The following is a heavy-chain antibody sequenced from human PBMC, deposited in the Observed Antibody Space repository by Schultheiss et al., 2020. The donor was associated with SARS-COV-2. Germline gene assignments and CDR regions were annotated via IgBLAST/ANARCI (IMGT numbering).Heavy chain of an antibody. CDR1: GYTFTSYD. Sequence: ASVKVSCKASGYTFTSYDINWVRQATGQGLEWMGRINPNSGGTNYAQKFQGRVTMTRDTSISTAYMELSRLRSDDTAVYYCAKDLVTNRGVIISEAEKNYYYYGMDVWGQGTTVTVSS. D-gene: IGHD3-10*01. J-gene: IGHJ6*02. CDR2: INPNSGGT. CDR3: AKDLVTNRGVIISEAEKNYYYYGMDV. V-gene: IGHV1-2*06.